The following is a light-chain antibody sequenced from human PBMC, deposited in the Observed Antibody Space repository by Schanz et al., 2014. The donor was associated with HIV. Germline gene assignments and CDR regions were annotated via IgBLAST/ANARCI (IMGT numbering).Light chain of an antibody. CDR1: QSVSGDY. CDR3: QLYGSSPPTFT. J-gene: IGKJ2*01. CDR2: GAS. Sequence: IVLTQFPGTLSLSPGERATLFCRTSQSVSGDYLAWYRQNPGQPPSLLIYGASSRATGIPDRVSGSGSGTDFNLTLSRLEPEDSAVYYCQLYGSSPPTFTFGQGTKLEIK. V-gene: IGKV3-20*01.